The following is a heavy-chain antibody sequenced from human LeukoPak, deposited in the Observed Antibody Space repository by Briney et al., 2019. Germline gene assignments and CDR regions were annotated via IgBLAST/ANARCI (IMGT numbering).Heavy chain of an antibody. Sequence: SETPSLTCTVSGGSISSYYWSWIRQPPGKGLEWIGYIYYSGSTNFNPSLKSRVTISVDTSKNQFSLKLSSVTAADTAVYYCARLGSPQGYGGNKAFDIWGHGTMVTVSS. CDR1: GGSISSYY. V-gene: IGHV4-59*01. CDR3: ARLGSPQGYGGNKAFDI. D-gene: IGHD4-23*01. CDR2: IYYSGST. J-gene: IGHJ3*02.